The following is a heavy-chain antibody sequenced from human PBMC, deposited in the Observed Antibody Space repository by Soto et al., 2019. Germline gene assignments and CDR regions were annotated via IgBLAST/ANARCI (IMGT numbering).Heavy chain of an antibody. Sequence: PGGSLGLSCSASGFTLSSYAMHWVRQAPGKGLEWVAVISYDGSNKYYADSVKGRFTIPRDNSKNTLYLQMNSLRAEDTAVYYCAREILITRGYSGYENAYYYGMDVWGQGTTVTVSS. CDR2: ISYDGSNK. D-gene: IGHD5-12*01. CDR3: AREILITRGYSGYENAYYYGMDV. J-gene: IGHJ6*02. V-gene: IGHV3-30-3*01. CDR1: GFTLSSYA.